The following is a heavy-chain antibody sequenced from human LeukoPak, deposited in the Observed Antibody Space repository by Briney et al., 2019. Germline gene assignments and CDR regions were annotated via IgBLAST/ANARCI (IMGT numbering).Heavy chain of an antibody. J-gene: IGHJ4*02. D-gene: IGHD3-22*01. CDR2: ISSNGGST. CDR3: ARGPYYDSSGYYSQPDY. V-gene: IGHV3-64*01. Sequence: PGGSLRFSCAASGFTFSSYAMPWVRQAPGKGLEYVSAISSNGGSTYYATSVKGRFTISRDNSKDTLYLQMGSLRAEDMAVYYCARGPYYDSSGYYSQPDYWGQGTLVTVSS. CDR1: GFTFSSYA.